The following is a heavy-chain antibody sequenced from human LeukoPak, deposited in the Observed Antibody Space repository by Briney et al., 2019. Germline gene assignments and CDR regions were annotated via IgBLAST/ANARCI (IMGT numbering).Heavy chain of an antibody. D-gene: IGHD2-8*01. V-gene: IGHV3-23*01. CDR2: LSRGGGTT. CDR1: GFNFNMFA. Sequence: QPGGSLRLSCTGSGFNFNMFAMNWVRQAPGQGLEWVSGLSRGGGTTNYADSVKGRFTISRDKSKNMVFLQMNSLRLEDTAVYYYAKEQRIRHCSEGVCMEGYYFDYWGQGSLVTVSS. CDR3: AKEQRIRHCSEGVCMEGYYFDY. J-gene: IGHJ4*02.